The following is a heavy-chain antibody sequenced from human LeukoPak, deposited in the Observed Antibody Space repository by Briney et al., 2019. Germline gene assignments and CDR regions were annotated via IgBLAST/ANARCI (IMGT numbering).Heavy chain of an antibody. CDR3: ARVMPMVRGVIAWFDP. J-gene: IGHJ5*02. CDR1: GGSISSSNW. D-gene: IGHD3-10*01. CDR2: IYHSGST. Sequence: PSETLSLTCAVPGGSISSSNWWSWVRQPPGKGLEWIGEIYHSGSTNYSPSLKSRVTISVDKSKNQFSLKLSSVTAADTAVYYCARVMPMVRGVIAWFDPWGQGTLVTVSS. V-gene: IGHV4-4*02.